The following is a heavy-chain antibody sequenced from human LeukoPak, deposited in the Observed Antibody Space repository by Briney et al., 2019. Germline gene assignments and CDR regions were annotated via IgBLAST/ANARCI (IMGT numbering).Heavy chain of an antibody. CDR1: GFTFSSYT. CDR3: ARGIQLWYTDY. D-gene: IGHD5-18*01. CDR2: ASSRSTYI. Sequence: PGGSLRLSCAASGFTFSSYTMNWVRQAPGKGLEWVSSASSRSTYIYYADSVKGRFTISRDNVKNSMYLQMNSLRAEDTAVYYCARGIQLWYTDYWGQGTLVTVSS. V-gene: IGHV3-21*01. J-gene: IGHJ4*02.